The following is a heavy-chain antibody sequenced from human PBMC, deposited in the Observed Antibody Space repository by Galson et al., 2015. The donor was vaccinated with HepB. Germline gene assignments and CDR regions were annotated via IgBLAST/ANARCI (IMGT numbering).Heavy chain of an antibody. V-gene: IGHV3-7*01. CDR1: GFTFSSYW. Sequence: SLRLSCAASGFTFSSYWVSWVRQAPGKGLEWVANIKHDGTEKYYVDSLKGRFTISRDNAKNSLYLQMNSLRAEDTAVFYCARGSYGDYYYYYMDVWGKGNPGHRLL. J-gene: IGHJ6*03. CDR3: ARGSYGDYYYYYMDV. CDR2: IKHDGTEK. D-gene: IGHD4-17*01.